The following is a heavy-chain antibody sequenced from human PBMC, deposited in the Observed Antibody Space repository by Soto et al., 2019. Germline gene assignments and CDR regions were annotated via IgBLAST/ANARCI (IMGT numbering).Heavy chain of an antibody. D-gene: IGHD6-13*01. V-gene: IGHV3-23*01. CDR2: ISGSGGSS. J-gene: IGHJ6*02. Sequence: EVQLLESGGALEHPGGSLRLSCAAAGFAFSTYAMTWVRQAPGKGLEWVSVISGSGGSSYYAASVKGRFTISRDNSKNTLFLQMNGLRAEDTAVYYCAKVTKRAAAGRYEYYKYGMDAWGQGTTVTVSS. CDR1: GFAFSTYA. CDR3: AKVTKRAAAGRYEYYKYGMDA.